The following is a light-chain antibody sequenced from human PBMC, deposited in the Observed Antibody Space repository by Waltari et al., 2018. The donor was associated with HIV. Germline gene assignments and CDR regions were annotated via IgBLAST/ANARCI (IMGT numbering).Light chain of an antibody. CDR1: SSNIGAGYD. CDR2: GNT. J-gene: IGLJ3*02. CDR3: QSYDNSLSGHWG. Sequence: QSVLTQPPSLSGAPGQRVTISCTGSSSNIGAGYDVHWYQQLPGTAPKLLIYGNTNRPSGAPDRFSASKSGTSASLAITGLQAEDEGTYYCQSYDNSLSGHWGFGGGTKLTVL. V-gene: IGLV1-40*01.